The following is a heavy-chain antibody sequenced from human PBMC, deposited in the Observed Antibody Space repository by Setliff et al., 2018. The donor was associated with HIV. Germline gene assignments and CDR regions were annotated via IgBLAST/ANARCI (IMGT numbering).Heavy chain of an antibody. Sequence: PSETMSLTCTVSGGSITGHYWSWIRQPPGKGLEWIGTIYSSGSTYYAPSLKSRLTISVDTSKNQFSLKLSSVPAADTAVYYCARRFGHHTIFGVVTTDYWGQGTLVTVSS. V-gene: IGHV4-39*01. J-gene: IGHJ4*02. D-gene: IGHD3-3*01. CDR3: ARRFGHHTIFGVVTTDY. CDR2: IYSSGST. CDR1: GGSITGHY.